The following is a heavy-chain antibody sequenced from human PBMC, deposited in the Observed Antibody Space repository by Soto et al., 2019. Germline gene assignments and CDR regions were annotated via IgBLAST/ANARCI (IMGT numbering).Heavy chain of an antibody. CDR1: GYTFSNYY. CDR3: ARGPKLTDFGDRGYYGMDV. CDR2: INPSGGGT. J-gene: IGHJ6*02. D-gene: IGHD4-17*01. Sequence: QVHLVQSGAEVKKPGASVTFTCKASGYTFSNYYMHWVRQAPGQGLGWGGIINPSGGGTTYAQNFQGRVTMTRDTSTSKVYLELNSLRSEDTAVYYCARGPKLTDFGDRGYYGMDVWGHGTTVTVSS. V-gene: IGHV1-46*01.